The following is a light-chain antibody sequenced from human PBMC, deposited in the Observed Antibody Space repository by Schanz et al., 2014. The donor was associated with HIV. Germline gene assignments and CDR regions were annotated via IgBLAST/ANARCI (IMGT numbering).Light chain of an antibody. Sequence: EIVLTQSPGTLSLSPGERGTLSCRASQSVKSNFIGWYQQKPGQAPRLLIFGASNRATGIPDRFSGSGSGTDFTLTISSLQAEDVAVYYCQQYYSPPFTFGPGTKVDI. CDR3: QQYYSPPFT. CDR1: QSVKSNF. CDR2: GAS. J-gene: IGKJ3*01. V-gene: IGKV3-20*01.